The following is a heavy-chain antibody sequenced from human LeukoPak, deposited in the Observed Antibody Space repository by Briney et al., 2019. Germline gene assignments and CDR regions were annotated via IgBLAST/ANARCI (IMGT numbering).Heavy chain of an antibody. D-gene: IGHD3-22*01. V-gene: IGHV3-53*05. CDR1: GFIFSSNY. CDR3: VKDLLPEGDSSGYYPVDY. J-gene: IGHJ4*02. Sequence: GGSLRLSCAVSGFIFSSNYMSWVRQAPGKRLEWVSVIYSGGSTYYADSVKGRFIISRDNSKNTLYLQMNSLRAEDTAVYYCVKDLLPEGDSSGYYPVDYWGQGTLVTVSS. CDR2: IYSGGST.